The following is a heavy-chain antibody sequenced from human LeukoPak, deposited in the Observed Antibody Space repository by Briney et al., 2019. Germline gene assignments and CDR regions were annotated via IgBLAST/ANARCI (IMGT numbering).Heavy chain of an antibody. CDR1: GGSISSYY. J-gene: IGHJ5*02. D-gene: IGHD2-2*01. CDR2: IYYSGST. CDR3: ARFYCSSTSCYSGEWFDP. Sequence: SETLSLTCTVSGGSISSYYWSWIRQPPGKGLEWIGYIYYSGSTNYNPSLKSRVTISVDTSKNQFSLKLSSVTAAGTAVYYCARFYCSSTSCYSGEWFDPWGQGTLVTVSS. V-gene: IGHV4-59*08.